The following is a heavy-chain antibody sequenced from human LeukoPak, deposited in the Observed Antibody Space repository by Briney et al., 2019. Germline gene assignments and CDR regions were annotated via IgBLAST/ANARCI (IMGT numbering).Heavy chain of an antibody. V-gene: IGHV4-34*01. J-gene: IGHJ4*02. Sequence: SETLSLTCAVYGGSFSGYYWSWIRQPPGKGLEWIGEINHGGSTNYNPSLKSRVTISVDTSKNQFSLKLSSVTAADTAVYYCARGRARNDYWGQGTLVTVSS. CDR3: ARGRARNDY. CDR2: INHGGST. CDR1: GGSFSGYY.